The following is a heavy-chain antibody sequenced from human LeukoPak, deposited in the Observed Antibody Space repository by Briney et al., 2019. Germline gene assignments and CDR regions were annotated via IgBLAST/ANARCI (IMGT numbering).Heavy chain of an antibody. V-gene: IGHV4-34*01. CDR1: GGSFSGYY. Sequence: SSETLSLTCAVYGGSFSGYYWSWIRQPPGKGLEWIGEINHSGSTNYNPSLKSRVTISVDTSKNQFSLKLSSVTAADTAVYYCARRLIGYCSGGSCYSGYFQHWGQGTLVTVSS. CDR2: INHSGST. D-gene: IGHD2-15*01. J-gene: IGHJ1*01. CDR3: ARRLIGYCSGGSCYSGYFQH.